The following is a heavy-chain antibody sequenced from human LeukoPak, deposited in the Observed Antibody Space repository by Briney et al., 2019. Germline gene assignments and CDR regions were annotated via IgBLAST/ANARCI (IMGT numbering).Heavy chain of an antibody. J-gene: IGHJ6*03. Sequence: GGSLRLSCAASGFTFSSYGMHWVRQAPGKGLEWVSFIRYDGSNEYYADSVRGRFTISRDNSKNTLYLQMNSLRAEDTAVYYCAKGTLSGWYGSRYYMDVWGKGTTVTISS. D-gene: IGHD6-19*01. CDR3: AKGTLSGWYGSRYYMDV. CDR2: IRYDGSNE. V-gene: IGHV3-30*02. CDR1: GFTFSSYG.